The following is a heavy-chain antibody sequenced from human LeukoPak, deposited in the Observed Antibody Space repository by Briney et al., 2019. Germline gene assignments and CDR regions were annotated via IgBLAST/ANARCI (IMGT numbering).Heavy chain of an antibody. CDR1: GGSISSGDSY. V-gene: IGHV4-31*03. CDR3: ARNGYCSGGSCYSNNAFDV. J-gene: IGHJ3*01. CDR2: IYCSGTT. D-gene: IGHD2-15*01. Sequence: SETLSLTCTVSGGSISSGDSYWSWIRQLPGKGLEWIGYIYCSGTTYYNPSLKSRLTISVDTSKNQFSLRLSSVTAADTAVYYCARNGYCSGGSCYSNNAFDVWGQGTMVTVSS.